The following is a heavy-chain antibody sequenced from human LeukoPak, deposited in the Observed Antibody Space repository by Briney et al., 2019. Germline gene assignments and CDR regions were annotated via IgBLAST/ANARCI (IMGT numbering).Heavy chain of an antibody. CDR1: GFSFSSYN. CDR3: TKGVAAADY. Sequence: PGGSLRLSCAVSGFSFSSYNMNWVRQFPGKGLEWVSSISTTSSYIYYADSVKGRFTISRDNAKSSLYLQMNSLRVEDTAVYYCTKGVAAADYWGQGTLVTVSS. D-gene: IGHD6-13*01. V-gene: IGHV3-21*01. CDR2: ISTTSSYI. J-gene: IGHJ4*02.